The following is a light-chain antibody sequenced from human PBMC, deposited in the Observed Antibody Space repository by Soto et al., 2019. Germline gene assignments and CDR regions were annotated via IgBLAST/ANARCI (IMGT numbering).Light chain of an antibody. CDR1: QSVSSSY. J-gene: IGKJ1*01. CDR3: TQYGSSPRT. Sequence: EIVLTQSPGTLSLSPGERATLSCRASQSVSSSYLAWYQQKPGQAPRLLIYGASSRATGIPDRFSGSGSGTDFTLTISRLEPEDFAVYYCTQYGSSPRTFGKGTKVEIK. V-gene: IGKV3-20*01. CDR2: GAS.